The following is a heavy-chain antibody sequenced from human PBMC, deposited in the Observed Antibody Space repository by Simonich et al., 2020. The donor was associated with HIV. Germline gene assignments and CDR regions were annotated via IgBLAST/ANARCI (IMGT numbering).Heavy chain of an antibody. Sequence: QVQLQQWGAGLLKPSETLSLTCAVYGGAFSDYFWSWIRQSPGKGLEWIGEINHRGKTNDSPALKGLVTVSVDTPKNQVSLKLSSVTAADTAVYYCARGQPLRSLQRDGFDIWGQGTVVTVSS. CDR2: INHRGKT. D-gene: IGHD3-3*01. J-gene: IGHJ3*02. CDR1: GGAFSDYF. V-gene: IGHV4-34*01. CDR3: ARGQPLRSLQRDGFDI.